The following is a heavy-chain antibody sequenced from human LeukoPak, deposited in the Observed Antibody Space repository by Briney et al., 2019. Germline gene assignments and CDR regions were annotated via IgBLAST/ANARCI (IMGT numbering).Heavy chain of an antibody. J-gene: IGHJ4*02. CDR1: GGTFSSYA. CDR2: IIPIFGTA. D-gene: IGHD3-9*01. V-gene: IGHV1-69*13. CDR3: ARGVVVETIGVGVGGFDY. Sequence: SVNVSCKASGGTFSSYAISWVRQAPGQGLEWMGGIIPIFGTANYAQKFQGRVTITADESTSTAYMELSSLRSEDTAVYYCARGVVVETIGVGVGGFDYWGQGTLVTVSS.